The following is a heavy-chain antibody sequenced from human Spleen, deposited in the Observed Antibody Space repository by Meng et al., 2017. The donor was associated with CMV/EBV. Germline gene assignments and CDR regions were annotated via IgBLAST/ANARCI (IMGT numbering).Heavy chain of an antibody. CDR1: GGPFSGYY. CDR2: INHSGST. D-gene: IGHD1-26*01. Sequence: SETLSLTCAVYGGPFSGYYWSWIRQPPGKGLEWIGEINHSGSTNYNPSLKSRVTISVDTSKNQFSLKLSSVTAADTAVYYCARGATGYWGQGTLVTVSS. J-gene: IGHJ4*02. V-gene: IGHV4-34*01. CDR3: ARGATGY.